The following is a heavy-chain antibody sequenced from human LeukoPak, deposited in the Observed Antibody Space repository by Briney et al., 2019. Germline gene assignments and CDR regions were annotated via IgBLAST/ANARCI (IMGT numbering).Heavy chain of an antibody. V-gene: IGHV3-23*01. Sequence: GGSLRLSCAASGFTFSSYWMHWVRQAPGKGLEWVSAISGSGGSTYYADSVKGRFTISRDNSKNTLYLQMNSLRAEDTAVYYCAKAGSYKPDYYYYYYMDVWGKGTTVTVSS. CDR3: AKAGSYKPDYYYYYYMDV. CDR2: ISGSGGST. J-gene: IGHJ6*03. CDR1: GFTFSSYW. D-gene: IGHD5-24*01.